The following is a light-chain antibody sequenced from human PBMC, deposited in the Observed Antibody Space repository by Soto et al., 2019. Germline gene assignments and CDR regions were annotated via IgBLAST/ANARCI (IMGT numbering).Light chain of an antibody. Sequence: EILLTQSPGILSLSPGERATLSCRASQSVSSSYLAWYQQKPGQAPRLLIYGASSRATGIPDRFSGSGSGTDFTLTISRLEPEDFAVYYCQQYGSSLSITFGQGTRLEIK. V-gene: IGKV3-20*01. CDR2: GAS. CDR1: QSVSSSY. J-gene: IGKJ5*01. CDR3: QQYGSSLSIT.